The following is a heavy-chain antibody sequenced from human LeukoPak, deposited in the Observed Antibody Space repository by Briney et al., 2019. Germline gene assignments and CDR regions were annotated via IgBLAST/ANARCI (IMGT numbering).Heavy chain of an antibody. J-gene: IGHJ4*02. CDR3: AKEDGGTAVAGSDY. CDR1: GFTFSSYG. Sequence: GGSLRLSCAASGFTFSSYGMHWVRQAPGKGLEWLAVISYDGSNKYYADSVKGRFTISRDNSKNTLYLQMNSLRAEDTAVYYCAKEDGGTAVAGSDYWGQGTLVTVSS. D-gene: IGHD6-19*01. V-gene: IGHV3-30*18. CDR2: ISYDGSNK.